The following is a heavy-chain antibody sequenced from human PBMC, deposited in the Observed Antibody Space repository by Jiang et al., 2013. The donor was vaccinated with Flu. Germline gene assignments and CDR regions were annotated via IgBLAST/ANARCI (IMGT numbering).Heavy chain of an antibody. CDR2: IYYTGRT. CDR1: SYY. V-gene: IGHV4-39*01. CDR3: VRHAVGILWFGMTFDS. J-gene: IGHJ4*02. Sequence: SYYWGWIRQTPGKGLEFIGNIYYTGRTYYNPSLKSRVTISVDTSKSQFSLRLNSLTAADTAVYYCVRHAVGILWFGMTFDSWGQGTVVTVSS. D-gene: IGHD3-10*01.